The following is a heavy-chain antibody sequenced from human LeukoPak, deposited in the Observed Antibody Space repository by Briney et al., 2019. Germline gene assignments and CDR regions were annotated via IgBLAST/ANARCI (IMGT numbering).Heavy chain of an antibody. Sequence: GGSLRLSCAASRFSLDTYAMSWVRQTPGKGLEWVSYISSSSSTIYYADSVKGRFTISRDNAKNSLYLQMNSLRAEDTAVYYCARGSTYYDSSGQVPFDYWGQGTLVTVSS. J-gene: IGHJ4*02. CDR3: ARGSTYYDSSGQVPFDY. CDR2: ISSSSSTI. V-gene: IGHV3-48*01. D-gene: IGHD3-22*01. CDR1: RFSLDTYA.